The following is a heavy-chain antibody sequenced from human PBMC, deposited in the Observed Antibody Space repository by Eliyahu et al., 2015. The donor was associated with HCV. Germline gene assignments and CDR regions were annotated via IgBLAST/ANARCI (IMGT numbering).Heavy chain of an antibody. CDR1: GFAVSNNY. V-gene: IGHV3-53*01. J-gene: IGHJ5*02. CDR2: IYYGDST. CDR3: VRDRGGNWFDP. D-gene: IGHD3-10*01. Sequence: EVQLVESGGGLIQPGGSLRLSCAASGFAVSNNYMSWIRQAPGKGLEWVSVIYYGDSTFYSDSVKGRFTTSKDDSANTVYLQMNSLRVEDTAIYYCVRDRGGNWFDPWGQGTQVTVSS.